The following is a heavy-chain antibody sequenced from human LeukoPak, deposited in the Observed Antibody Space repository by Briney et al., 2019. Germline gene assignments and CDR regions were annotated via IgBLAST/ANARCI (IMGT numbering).Heavy chain of an antibody. J-gene: IGHJ6*03. CDR2: IIPIFGTA. CDR1: GGSFSSYV. Sequence: RASVKVSCKASGGSFSSYVITWVRQAPGQGLEWMGGIIPIFGTANHAQKFQGRVTITADESTSTAYMELSSLRSDDTAVYYCARVASYYDFWSGPNYYYYMDVWGKGTTVTVSS. V-gene: IGHV1-69*13. D-gene: IGHD3-3*01. CDR3: ARVASYYDFWSGPNYYYYMDV.